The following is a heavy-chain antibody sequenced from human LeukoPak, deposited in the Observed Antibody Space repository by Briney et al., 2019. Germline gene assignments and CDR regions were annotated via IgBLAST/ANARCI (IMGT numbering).Heavy chain of an antibody. J-gene: IGHJ6*01. CDR3: ARGAAGTTPDYYYFGLDV. V-gene: IGHV5-51*01. D-gene: IGHD1-7*01. CDR1: GYRFTDYW. CDR2: IYPGDSDT. Sequence: GESLKIPCKGSGYRFTDYWIGWVRQMPGKGLEWMGIIYPGDSDTRYSPSFQGQVTISADKSINTAHLQWSSLKASDTAMYYCARGAAGTTPDYYYFGLDVWGPRDHGQSLL.